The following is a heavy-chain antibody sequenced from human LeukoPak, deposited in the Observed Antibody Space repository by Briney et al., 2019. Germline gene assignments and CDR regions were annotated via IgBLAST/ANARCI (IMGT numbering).Heavy chain of an antibody. J-gene: IGHJ4*02. CDR2: IWYDGSNK. CDR3: ARASTYYYDSSGYSDY. CDR1: GFTFSSYG. D-gene: IGHD3-22*01. Sequence: GGSLRLSCAASGFTFSSYGMHWVRQAPGKGLEWVAVIWYDGSNKYYADSVKGRFTISRDNSENTLYLQMNSLRAEDTAVYYCARASTYYYDSSGYSDYWGQGTLVTVSS. V-gene: IGHV3-33*01.